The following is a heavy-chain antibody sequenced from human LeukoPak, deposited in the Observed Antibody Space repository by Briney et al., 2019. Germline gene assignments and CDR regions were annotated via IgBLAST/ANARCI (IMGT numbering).Heavy chain of an antibody. CDR1: GYTFTNSW. CDR2: IYPGDSDI. V-gene: IGHV5-51*01. CDR3: ARPKVSAGFYAFDI. Sequence: GESLKISCKGFGYTFTNSWIGWVRQMPGKGLEWMGIIYPGDSDIRYSPSFQGQVTISADNSISTAYLQWRSLKASDTAMYYCARPKVSAGFYAFDIWGQGTTVTVSS. D-gene: IGHD2-2*01. J-gene: IGHJ3*02.